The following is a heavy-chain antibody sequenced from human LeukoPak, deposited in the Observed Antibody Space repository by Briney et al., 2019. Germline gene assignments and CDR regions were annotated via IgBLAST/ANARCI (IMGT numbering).Heavy chain of an antibody. CDR1: GFTFSSYS. CDR2: ISSSSSTI. V-gene: IGHV3-48*04. J-gene: IGHJ4*02. D-gene: IGHD6-19*01. Sequence: GGSLRLSCAASGFTFSSYSMNWVRQAPGKGLEWVSYISSSSSTIYYADSVKGRFTISRDNAKNSLYLQMNSLGAEDTAVYYCARGGTVAGDYWGQGTLVTVSS. CDR3: ARGGTVAGDY.